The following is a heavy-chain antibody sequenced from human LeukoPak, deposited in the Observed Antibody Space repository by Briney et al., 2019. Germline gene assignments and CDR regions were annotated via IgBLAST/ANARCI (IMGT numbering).Heavy chain of an antibody. V-gene: IGHV3-11*01. CDR2: ISGSGSTV. CDR3: ARDRGNSDPGDWFDS. D-gene: IGHD4-23*01. J-gene: IGHJ5*01. Sequence: GGSLRLSCAASGFTFSDYYMSWIRQAPGKGLEWVSYISGSGSTVYYAASVRGRFTISRDNAKNSLFLQMNSLRAEDTAVYYCARDRGNSDPGDWFDSWGPGTLVTVSS. CDR1: GFTFSDYY.